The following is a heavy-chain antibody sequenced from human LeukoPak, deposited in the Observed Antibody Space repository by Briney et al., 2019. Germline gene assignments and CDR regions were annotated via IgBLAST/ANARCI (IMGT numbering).Heavy chain of an antibody. J-gene: IGHJ4*02. Sequence: PGGSLRLSCAASGFTVSSNYMSWVRQAPGKGLEWVSVIYSGGSTYYADSVKGRFTISRDNSKNTLYLQMKSLRAEDTAVYYCAKAPRTVVTATYYFDYWGQGTLVTVSS. CDR1: GFTVSSNY. V-gene: IGHV3-53*01. CDR2: IYSGGST. D-gene: IGHD2-21*02. CDR3: AKAPRTVVTATYYFDY.